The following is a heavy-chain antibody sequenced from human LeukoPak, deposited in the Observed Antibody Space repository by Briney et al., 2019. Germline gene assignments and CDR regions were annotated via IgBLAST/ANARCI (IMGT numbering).Heavy chain of an antibody. V-gene: IGHV4-59*01. D-gene: IGHD2-2*01. J-gene: IGHJ5*02. CDR2: IYYSGST. CDR3: AREEYQLPDNWFDP. CDR1: GGSISSYY. Sequence: SETLSLTCTVSGGSISSYYWSWIRQPPGKGLKWIGYIYYSGSTNYNPSLRSRVTISVDTSKNQFSLKLTSVTAADTAVYYCAREEYQLPDNWFDPWGQGTLVTVSS.